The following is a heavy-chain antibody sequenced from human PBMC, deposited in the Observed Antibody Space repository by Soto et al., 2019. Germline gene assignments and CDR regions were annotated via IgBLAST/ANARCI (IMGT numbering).Heavy chain of an antibody. CDR3: AREGEYCTNGVCYTRGYYFDY. CDR2: IYHSGST. V-gene: IGHV4-4*02. CDR1: SGSISSSNW. J-gene: IGHJ4*02. Sequence: QVQLQESGPGLVKPSGTLSLTCAVSSGSISSSNWWSWVCQPPGKGLAWIGEIYHSGSTNYNPSLKSRVTISVDKSKNQFSLKLSSVTAADTAVYYCAREGEYCTNGVCYTRGYYFDYWGQGTLVTVSS. D-gene: IGHD2-8*01.